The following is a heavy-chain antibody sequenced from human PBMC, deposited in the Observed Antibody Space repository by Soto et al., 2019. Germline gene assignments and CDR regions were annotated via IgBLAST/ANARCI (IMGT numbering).Heavy chain of an antibody. CDR3: ARGTGNAFDI. V-gene: IGHV4-59*01. CDR2: IYYSGST. D-gene: IGHD1-1*01. Sequence: QVQLQESGPGLVKPSETLSLTCTVSGGSISSYYWSWIRQPPGKGLEWIGYIYYSGSTNYNPSLKSRVTISVDTSKNQFSLKLSSVTAADTAVYYCARGTGNAFDIWGQGTMVTVSS. CDR1: GGSISSYY. J-gene: IGHJ3*02.